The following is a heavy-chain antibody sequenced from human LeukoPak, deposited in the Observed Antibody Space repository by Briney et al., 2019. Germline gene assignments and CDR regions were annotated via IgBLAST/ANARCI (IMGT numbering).Heavy chain of an antibody. Sequence: SETLSLTCTVSGGSMSSNYWSWIRLPPGKGLEWIGYIYYSGSTDYNPSLKSRVSISVATSKNQFSLSLGSVTAADTAVYYCARHGGISSGAFDIWGQGIMVTVSS. J-gene: IGHJ3*02. V-gene: IGHV4-59*08. CDR3: ARHGGISSGAFDI. D-gene: IGHD6-19*01. CDR1: GGSMSSNY. CDR2: IYYSGST.